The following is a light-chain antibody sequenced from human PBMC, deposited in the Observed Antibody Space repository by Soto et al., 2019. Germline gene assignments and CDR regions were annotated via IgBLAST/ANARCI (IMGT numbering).Light chain of an antibody. CDR2: HAS. V-gene: IGKV1-5*01. Sequence: DIQMTQSPSTLSASVGDRVTITCRASETITRCMAWYQQKPGTAPKVLIYHASNLQSGVPSRFSGSGSGTEFTLTISSLQPDDFATYYCQQYNSYSFGQGTKVDIK. CDR3: QQYNSYS. CDR1: ETITRC. J-gene: IGKJ1*01.